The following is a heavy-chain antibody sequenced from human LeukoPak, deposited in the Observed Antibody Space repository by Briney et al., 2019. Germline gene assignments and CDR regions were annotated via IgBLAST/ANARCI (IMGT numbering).Heavy chain of an antibody. J-gene: IGHJ3*02. CDR2: IYTSGST. Sequence: LRLSCAASGFTFSDYSMRWIRQPAGKGLEWIGRIYTSGSTNYNPSLKSRVTMSVDTSKNQFSLKLSSVTAADTAVYYCARDPSPPGAFDIWGQGTMVTVSS. CDR1: GFTFSDYS. V-gene: IGHV4-4*07. CDR3: ARDPSPPGAFDI.